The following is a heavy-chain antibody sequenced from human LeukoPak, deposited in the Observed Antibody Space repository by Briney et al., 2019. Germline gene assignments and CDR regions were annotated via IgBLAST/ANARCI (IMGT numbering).Heavy chain of an antibody. V-gene: IGHV4-61*02. CDR2: IYTSGST. J-gene: IGHJ6*03. D-gene: IGHD3-3*01. CDR1: GGSISSGSYY. Sequence: PSETLSLTCTVSGGSISSGSYYWSWIRQPAGKGLEWIGRIYTSGSTNYNPSLKSRVTISVDTSKNQFSLKLSSVTAADTAVYYCARENPNYDFWVGAYYYYYYMDVWGKGTTVTVSS. CDR3: ARENPNYDFWVGAYYYYYYMDV.